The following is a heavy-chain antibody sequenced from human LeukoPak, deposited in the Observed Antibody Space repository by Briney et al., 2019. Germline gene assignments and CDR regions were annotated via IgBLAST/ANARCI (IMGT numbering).Heavy chain of an antibody. CDR1: GYTFTSYY. Sequence: ASVKVSCKSSGYTFTSYYMRWVRQAPGQGLEWMGIINPSGGSTSYAQKFQGRVTMTRDTSTSTVYMELSSLRSEDTALYYCARGSPTNYGDYLYYFDYWGQGTLVTVSS. CDR2: INPSGGST. V-gene: IGHV1-46*01. CDR3: ARGSPTNYGDYLYYFDY. D-gene: IGHD4-17*01. J-gene: IGHJ4*02.